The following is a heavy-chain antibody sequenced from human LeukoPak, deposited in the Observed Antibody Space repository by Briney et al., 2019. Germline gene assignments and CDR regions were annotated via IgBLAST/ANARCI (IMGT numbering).Heavy chain of an antibody. CDR3: ARGSYSNYFDY. D-gene: IGHD4-11*01. CDR2: IRSSGDVI. CDR1: GFTFSSYA. J-gene: IGHJ4*02. V-gene: IGHV3-11*01. Sequence: GGSLRLSCAASGFTFSSYAMSWIRQAPGKGLEWVSYIRSSGDVIYYADSVKGRFSMSRDNAKNSLSLQMNSLRAEDTAVYYCARGSYSNYFDYWGQGTLVTVSS.